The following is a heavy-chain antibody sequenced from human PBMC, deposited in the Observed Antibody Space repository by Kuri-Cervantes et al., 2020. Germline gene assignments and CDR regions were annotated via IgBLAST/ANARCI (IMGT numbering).Heavy chain of an antibody. V-gene: IGHV4-31*02. D-gene: IGHD3-3*01. CDR2: TYYSGST. CDR1: GGSISSSNW. CDR3: AREGEIYDFWSGYYLDY. Sequence: SQTLSLTCAVSGGSISSSNWWSWIRQHPGKGLEWIGYTYYSGSTHYNPSLKSRVTISVDTSKNQFSLKLSSVTAADTAVYYCAREGEIYDFWSGYYLDYWGQGTLVTVSS. J-gene: IGHJ4*02.